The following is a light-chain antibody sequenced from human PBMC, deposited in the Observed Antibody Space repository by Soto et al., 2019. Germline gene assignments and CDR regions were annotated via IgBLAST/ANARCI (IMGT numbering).Light chain of an antibody. CDR2: EAS. V-gene: IGKV1-5*03. CDR3: QQYNGYWT. CDR1: QSISNS. J-gene: IGKJ1*01. Sequence: DIQMTQSPSTLSSSVGDRVTITCRASQSISNSLAWYQQKPGKAPKLLIYEASSLKSGVPSRFSGSGSGTEDTLTISSLQPDDFATYYCQQYNGYWTFGQGTKVEIK.